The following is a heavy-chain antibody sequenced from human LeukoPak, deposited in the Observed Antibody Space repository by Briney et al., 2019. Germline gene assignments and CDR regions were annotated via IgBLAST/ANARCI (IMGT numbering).Heavy chain of an antibody. D-gene: IGHD3-22*01. J-gene: IGHJ4*02. CDR1: GGSISSYY. CDR2: IYYSGST. V-gene: IGHV4-59*05. CDR3: ALTSSGYYDSFDY. Sequence: SETLSLTCTVSGGSISSYYWSWIRQPAGKGLEWIGSIYYSGSTYYNPSLKSRVTISVDTSKNQFSLKLSSVTAADTAVYYCALTSSGYYDSFDYWSQGTLVTVSS.